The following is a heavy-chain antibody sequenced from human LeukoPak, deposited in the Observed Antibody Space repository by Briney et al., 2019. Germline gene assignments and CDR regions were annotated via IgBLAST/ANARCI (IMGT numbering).Heavy chain of an antibody. V-gene: IGHV4-34*01. J-gene: IGHJ5*02. CDR1: GGSFSGYY. CDR2: INHSGST. CDR3: ARGVSTSRSLNWFDP. D-gene: IGHD2-2*01. Sequence: SETLSLTCAVYGGSFSGYYWSWIRQPPGKGLERIGEINHSGSTNYNPSLKSRVTISVDTSKNQFSLKLSSVTAADTAVYYCARGVSTSRSLNWFDPWGQGTLVTVSS.